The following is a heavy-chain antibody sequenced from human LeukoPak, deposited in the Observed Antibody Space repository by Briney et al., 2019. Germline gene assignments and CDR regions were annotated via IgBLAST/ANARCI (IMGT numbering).Heavy chain of an antibody. CDR2: INAGNGNT. CDR1: GYTFTSYA. J-gene: IGHJ5*02. D-gene: IGHD3-10*01. CDR3: ARGQRRQTYGSGSPFDP. V-gene: IGHV1-3*01. Sequence: ASVKVSCKASGYTFTSYAMHWVRQAPGQRLEWMGWINAGNGNTKYSLKFQGRVTITRDTSASTAYMELSSLRSEDTAVYYCARGQRRQTYGSGSPFDPWGQGTLVTVSS.